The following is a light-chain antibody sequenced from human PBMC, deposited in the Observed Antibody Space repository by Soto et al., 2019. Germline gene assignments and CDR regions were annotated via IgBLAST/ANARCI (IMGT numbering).Light chain of an antibody. V-gene: IGLV1-40*01. CDR2: ANI. CDR3: KSYDSSLSGYV. Sequence: QSLVRPAPAVSGAPGQRVTISCAGSSSKIGAGCDVHWYLQIPGTAPQLLIYANINRPSGVPDRFSGSTYGTSASLAITGLQAEDEADYYCKSYDSSLSGYVFGTGPKLTVL. CDR1: SSKIGAGCD. J-gene: IGLJ1*01.